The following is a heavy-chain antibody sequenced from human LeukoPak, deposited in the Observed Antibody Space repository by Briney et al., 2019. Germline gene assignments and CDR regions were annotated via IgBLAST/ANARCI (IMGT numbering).Heavy chain of an antibody. J-gene: IGHJ5*02. Sequence: GASVKVSCKASGYTFTSYYMHWVRQAPGQGLEWMGRIIPILGIANYAQKFQGRVTITADKSTSTAYMELSSLRSEDTAVYYCARDAWFDPWGQGTLVTVSS. V-gene: IGHV1-69*04. CDR2: IIPILGIA. CDR3: ARDAWFDP. CDR1: GYTFTSYY.